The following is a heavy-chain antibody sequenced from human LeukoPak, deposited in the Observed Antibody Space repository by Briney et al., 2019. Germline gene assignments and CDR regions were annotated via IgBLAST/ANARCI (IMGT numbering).Heavy chain of an antibody. Sequence: WASVKVSCKASEYTFTDYAINWVRQAPGQRLEWMGWINAGNGNTRYSQRFQGRVTITRDTSASTAYMELSSLTSEDTAVYHCARGRWSATTASYYLDFWGQGTLVTVSS. CDR1: EYTFTDYA. J-gene: IGHJ4*02. CDR3: ARGRWSATTASYYLDF. V-gene: IGHV1-3*01. D-gene: IGHD5-24*01. CDR2: INAGNGNT.